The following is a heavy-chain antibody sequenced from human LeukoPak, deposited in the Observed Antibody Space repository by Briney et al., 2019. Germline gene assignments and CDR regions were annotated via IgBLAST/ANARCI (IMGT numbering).Heavy chain of an antibody. Sequence: GGSLRLSCAVSGFTVSSIYMSWVRQAPGKGLEWVAVISYDGSNKYYADSVKGRFTISRDNSKNTLYLQMNSLRAEDTAVYYCAKDRDFGVVINNWFDPWGQGTLVTVSS. CDR1: GFTVSSIY. CDR3: AKDRDFGVVINNWFDP. CDR2: ISYDGSNK. V-gene: IGHV3-30*18. J-gene: IGHJ5*02. D-gene: IGHD3-3*01.